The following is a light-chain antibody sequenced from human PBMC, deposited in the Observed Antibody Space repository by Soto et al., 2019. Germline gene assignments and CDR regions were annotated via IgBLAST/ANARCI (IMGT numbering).Light chain of an antibody. V-gene: IGKV1-5*03. CDR3: QQYNNWPS. J-gene: IGKJ1*01. CDR2: KAS. Sequence: DIQMTQSPSILSAIVGDRVTITCRASQSISSWLAWYQQKPGKAPKLLIYKASSLESGVPSRFSGSGSGTEFTLTINGLLPEDFVTYYCQQYNNWPSFGQGTKVDI. CDR1: QSISSW.